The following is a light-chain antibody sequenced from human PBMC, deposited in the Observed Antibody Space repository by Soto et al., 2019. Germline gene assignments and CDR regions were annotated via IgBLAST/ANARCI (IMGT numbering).Light chain of an antibody. CDR3: SSYTSSSTLAV. V-gene: IGLV2-14*01. J-gene: IGLJ3*02. Sequence: QSALTQPASVSGSTGQSITISCTGTSSDVGGYNYVSWYQQHPGKAPKLMIYEVSNRPSGVSNRFSGSKSGNTASLTISGLHADDEADYYCSSYTSSSTLAVFGGGTQLTVL. CDR1: SSDVGGYNY. CDR2: EVS.